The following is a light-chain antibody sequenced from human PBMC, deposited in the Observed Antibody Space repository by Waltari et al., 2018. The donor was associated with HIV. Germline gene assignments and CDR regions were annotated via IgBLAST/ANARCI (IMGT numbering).Light chain of an antibody. CDR2: GDT. CDR3: QSYDISLTGLWV. Sequence: SVLTQPPSVSGAPGQSVSISCSGNAPNIGAGFDVHWYRQSPGTAPKLVIFGDTVRPSGITDRFSGSRSLNSVSLDISGLRAEDAGDYYCQSYDISLTGLWVFGGGTKLTVL. CDR1: APNIGAGFD. J-gene: IGLJ3*02. V-gene: IGLV1-40*01.